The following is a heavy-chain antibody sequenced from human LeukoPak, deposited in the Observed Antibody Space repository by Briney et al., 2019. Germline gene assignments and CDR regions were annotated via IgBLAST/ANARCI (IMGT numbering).Heavy chain of an antibody. V-gene: IGHV4-4*09. CDR1: GGSISSSY. J-gene: IGHJ5*02. D-gene: IGHD1-7*01. CDR2: IYASGTT. Sequence: PSETLSLTCTVSGGSISSSYCSWIRQSPGKGLEWIGYIYASGTTNYNPSLKGRVTISIDTSKNRFSLRLRSVTAADTAVYYCARHRDWNYGVAWFDPWGQGTLVTVSS. CDR3: ARHRDWNYGVAWFDP.